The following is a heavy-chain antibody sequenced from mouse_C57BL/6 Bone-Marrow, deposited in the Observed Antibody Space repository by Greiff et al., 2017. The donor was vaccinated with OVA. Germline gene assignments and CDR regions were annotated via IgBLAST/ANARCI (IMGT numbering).Heavy chain of an antibody. D-gene: IGHD2-5*01. J-gene: IGHJ4*01. CDR3: RGGHYSNSGAMDD. Sequence: VQLQQSGTVLARPGASVKMSCKTSGYTFTSYWMHWVKQRPGQGLEWIGAIYPGNSDTSYNQKFKGKAKLTAVTSASTAYMELSSLTNEDSAVYYCRGGHYSNSGAMDDWGQGTSVTVSS. V-gene: IGHV1-5*01. CDR2: IYPGNSDT. CDR1: GYTFTSYW.